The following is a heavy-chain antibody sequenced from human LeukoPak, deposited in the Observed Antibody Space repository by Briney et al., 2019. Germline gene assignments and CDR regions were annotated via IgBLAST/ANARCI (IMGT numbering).Heavy chain of an antibody. CDR3: ARGGNYGDYDGYFDY. V-gene: IGHV4-59*08. D-gene: IGHD4-17*01. Sequence: PSETLSLTCTVSGGSISSYYWSWIRQPPGEGLEWIGYIYYSGSTNYNPSLRSRVTISVDTSKNQFSLKLSSVTAADMAVYYCARGGNYGDYDGYFDYWGQGTLVTVSS. CDR1: GGSISSYY. J-gene: IGHJ4*02. CDR2: IYYSGST.